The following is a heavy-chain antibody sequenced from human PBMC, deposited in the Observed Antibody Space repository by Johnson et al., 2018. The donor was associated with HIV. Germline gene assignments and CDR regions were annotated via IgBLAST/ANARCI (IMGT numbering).Heavy chain of an antibody. J-gene: IGHJ3*02. D-gene: IGHD4-23*01. CDR1: GLTFKNAW. V-gene: IGHV3-15*01. CDR2: IKTKTDGGTT. CDR3: TTDYHVVFGGFDI. Sequence: VQLVESGGGLVQPGGSLRLSCAASGLTFKNAWMSWVRQAPGKGLEWVGRIKTKTDGGTTDYVAPVQGRFTISRDDSKNTMYLQMNSLKTEDTAVYYCTTDYHVVFGGFDIWGQGTMVAVS.